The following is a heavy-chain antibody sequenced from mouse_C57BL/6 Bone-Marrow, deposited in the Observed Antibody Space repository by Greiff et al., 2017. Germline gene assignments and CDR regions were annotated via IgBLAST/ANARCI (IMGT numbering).Heavy chain of an antibody. CDR1: GFNIKDDY. J-gene: IGHJ2*01. V-gene: IGHV14-4*01. CDR3: TTLLLRGY. Sequence: EVKLVESGAELVRPGASVKLSCTASGFNIKDDYMHWVKQRPEQGLEWIGWIDPENGDTEYASKFQGKATITADTSSNTAYLQLSSLTSEDTAVYYCTTLLLRGYWGQGTTLTVSS. CDR2: IDPENGDT. D-gene: IGHD1-1*01.